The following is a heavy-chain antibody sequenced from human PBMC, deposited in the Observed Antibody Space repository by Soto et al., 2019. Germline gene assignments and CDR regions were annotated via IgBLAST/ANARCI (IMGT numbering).Heavy chain of an antibody. CDR1: GFTFSSYG. Sequence: GGSLRLSCAASGFTFSSYGMHWVRQAPGKGLEWVAVISYDGSNKHYADSVKGRFTISRDNSKNTLYLQMNSLRAEDTAVYYCAKVSGITGPTYYFDYWGQGTLITVSS. V-gene: IGHV3-30*18. CDR3: AKVSGITGPTYYFDY. J-gene: IGHJ4*02. D-gene: IGHD1-7*01. CDR2: ISYDGSNK.